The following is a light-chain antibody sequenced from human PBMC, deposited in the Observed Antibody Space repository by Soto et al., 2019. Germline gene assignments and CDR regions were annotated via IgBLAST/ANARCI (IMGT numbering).Light chain of an antibody. CDR3: SSYIKTTTLYV. V-gene: IGLV2-14*03. Sequence: QAVVTQPSSMSGSPGQSITISCTGTSSDVGAYDHVSWHQQRPGRAPKVLIYDVRIRPSGISDRFSGSKSGNTASLTISGLQAEDEADYFCSSYIKTTTLYVFGSGTKLTVL. CDR2: DVR. J-gene: IGLJ1*01. CDR1: SSDVGAYDH.